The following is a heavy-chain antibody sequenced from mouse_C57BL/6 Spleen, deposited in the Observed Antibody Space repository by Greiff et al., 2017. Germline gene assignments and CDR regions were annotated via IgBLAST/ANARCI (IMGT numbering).Heavy chain of an antibody. J-gene: IGHJ1*03. CDR3: ARAKGDGGAFDD. Sequence: QVQLHQSGAELVKPGASVKISCKASGYAFSSYWMNWVKQRPGKGLEWIGQIYPGAGDTNYNGKFKGKATLTADKSSSTAYMQLSSLTSEDSAVYFCARAKGDGGAFDDWGTGTTVTVSS. D-gene: IGHD3-3*01. CDR2: IYPGAGDT. CDR1: GYAFSSYW. V-gene: IGHV1-80*01.